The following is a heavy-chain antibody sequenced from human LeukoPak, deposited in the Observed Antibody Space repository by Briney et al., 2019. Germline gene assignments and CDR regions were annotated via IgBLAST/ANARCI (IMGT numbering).Heavy chain of an antibody. D-gene: IGHD1-26*01. CDR3: AKVKWGGAKGHFDY. J-gene: IGHJ4*02. V-gene: IGHV3-7*03. Sequence: GGSLRLSCEGYGFTFSNYWMGWVRQAPGKGLQWVANIKTDGSEKYYVDSVKGRFTISRDNAKNSLYLQMNSLRAEDTAVYYCAKVKWGGAKGHFDYWGQGTLVTVSS. CDR1: GFTFSNYW. CDR2: IKTDGSEK.